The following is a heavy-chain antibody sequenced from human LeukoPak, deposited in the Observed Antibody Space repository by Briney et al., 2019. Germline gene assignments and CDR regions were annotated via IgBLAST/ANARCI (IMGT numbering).Heavy chain of an antibody. J-gene: IGHJ4*02. CDR3: ATLHPGSYDILTGYSDY. Sequence: GGSLRLSCAASGFTVSSYAMSWVRQAPGKGLEWVSAISGSGGSTYYADSVKGRFTISRDNSKNTLYLQMNSLRAEDTAVYYCATLHPGSYDILTGYSDYWGQGTLVTVSS. D-gene: IGHD3-9*01. CDR1: GFTVSSYA. CDR2: ISGSGGST. V-gene: IGHV3-23*01.